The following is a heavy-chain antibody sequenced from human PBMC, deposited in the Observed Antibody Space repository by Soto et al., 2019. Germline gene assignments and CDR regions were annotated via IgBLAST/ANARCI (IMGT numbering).Heavy chain of an antibody. D-gene: IGHD6-19*01. Sequence: EVQLLESGGGLVQPGGSLRLSCAASGFTFSSYAMSWVRQAPGKGLEWVSAISGSGGSTYYADSVKGRFTISRDNSKNTLYLQMNSLRAEDTAVYYCAREAVAGNFYYYYGMDVWGQGTTVTVSS. V-gene: IGHV3-23*01. J-gene: IGHJ6*02. CDR1: GFTFSSYA. CDR3: AREAVAGNFYYYYGMDV. CDR2: ISGSGGST.